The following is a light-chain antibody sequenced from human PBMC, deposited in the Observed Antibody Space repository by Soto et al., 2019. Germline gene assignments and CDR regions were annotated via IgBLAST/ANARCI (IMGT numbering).Light chain of an antibody. CDR2: KVD. CDR3: SSYTTVPSPQWV. J-gene: IGLJ3*02. CDR1: SSDLGGLNY. V-gene: IGLV2-14*01. Sequence: QSALTQPASVSGSPGQSITIPCSGRSSDLGGLNYVSWYQQHPGKVPKLIIYKVDNRPSGISDRFSASKSGNTDSLTISGLQAEDEAHYYCSSYTTVPSPQWVFAGGTKVTVL.